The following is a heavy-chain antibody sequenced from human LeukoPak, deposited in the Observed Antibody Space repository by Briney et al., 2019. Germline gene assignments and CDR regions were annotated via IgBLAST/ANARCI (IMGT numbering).Heavy chain of an antibody. V-gene: IGHV3-30*04. CDR3: AKDYSYYDGSGYYPSYYYYYYMDV. CDR1: GFTFSNYA. J-gene: IGHJ6*03. D-gene: IGHD3-22*01. CDR2: VSFHGTDK. Sequence: GRSLRLSCAASGFTFSNYAMHWVRQAPGKGLDWVAVVSFHGTDKFYADSVKGRFTISRDNSKNTLYLQMNSLRDEDTSVYYCAKDYSYYDGSGYYPSYYYYYYMDVWGKGTTVTISS.